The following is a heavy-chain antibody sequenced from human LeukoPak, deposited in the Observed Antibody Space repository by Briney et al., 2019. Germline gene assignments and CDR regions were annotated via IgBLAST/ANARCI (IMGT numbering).Heavy chain of an antibody. Sequence: PSQTLSLTCTVSGGSISSGDYYWSWIRQPPGKGLEWIGYIYYSGSTYYNPSLKSRVTISVDTSKNQFSLKLSSVTAADTAVYYCARVPVDCSGGSCYGFDYRGQGTLVTVSS. CDR1: GGSISSGDYY. J-gene: IGHJ4*02. D-gene: IGHD2-15*01. CDR3: ARVPVDCSGGSCYGFDY. V-gene: IGHV4-30-4*01. CDR2: IYYSGST.